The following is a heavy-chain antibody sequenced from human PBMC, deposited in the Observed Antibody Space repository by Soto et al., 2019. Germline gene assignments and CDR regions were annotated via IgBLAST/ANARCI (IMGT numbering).Heavy chain of an antibody. V-gene: IGHV1-2*04. J-gene: IGHJ4*02. D-gene: IGHD4-17*01. CDR1: GYTFTGYY. CDR3: ARGPPAGGTVTTYPDY. Sequence: QVQLVQSGAEVKKPGASVKVSCKASGYTFTGYYMHWVRQAPGQGLEWMGWINPNSGGTNYAQKFQGWVTMTRDTSISTDYMELSRLRSDETAVYYCARGPPAGGTVTTYPDYWGQGTLVTVSS. CDR2: INPNSGGT.